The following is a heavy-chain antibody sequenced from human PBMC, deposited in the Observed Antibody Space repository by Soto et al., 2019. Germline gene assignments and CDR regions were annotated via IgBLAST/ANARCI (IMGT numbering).Heavy chain of an antibody. CDR2: IYHSGST. D-gene: IGHD3-3*01. CDR3: ARGVSFDFWSGYFPHYYYGMDV. Sequence: PSETLSLTCAVSGGSISSGGYSWSWIRQPPGKGLEWIGYIYHSGSTYYKPSLKSRVTISVDRSKNQFSLKLSSVTAADTAVYYCARGVSFDFWSGYFPHYYYGMDVWGQGTTVTVSS. CDR1: GGSISSGGYS. V-gene: IGHV4-30-2*01. J-gene: IGHJ6*02.